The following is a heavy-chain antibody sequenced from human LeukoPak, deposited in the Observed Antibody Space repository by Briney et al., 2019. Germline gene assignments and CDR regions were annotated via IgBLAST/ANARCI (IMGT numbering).Heavy chain of an antibody. CDR1: GGTFSSYA. D-gene: IGHD3-9*01. CDR2: IIPILGTA. V-gene: IGHV1-69*13. J-gene: IGHJ5*02. Sequence: GASVKVSCKASGGTFSSYAISWVRQAPGQGLEWMGGIIPILGTANYAQKFQGRVTISADESTSTAYMELSSLSSEDTAVYHCARARYFDWSANNGFDPWGQGTLVTVST. CDR3: ARARYFDWSANNGFDP.